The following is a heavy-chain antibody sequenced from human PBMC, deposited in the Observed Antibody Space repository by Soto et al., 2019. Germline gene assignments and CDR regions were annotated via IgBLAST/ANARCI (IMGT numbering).Heavy chain of an antibody. CDR1: GFTFSSYS. D-gene: IGHD4-17*01. J-gene: IGHJ4*02. Sequence: GGSLRLSCAASGFTFSSYSMNWVRQAPGKGLEWVSYISSSSSTIYYADSVKGRFTISRDNAKNSLYLQMNSLRDEDTAVYYCARTPTTVTTASFDYWGQGTLVTVSS. V-gene: IGHV3-48*02. CDR3: ARTPTTVTTASFDY. CDR2: ISSSSSTI.